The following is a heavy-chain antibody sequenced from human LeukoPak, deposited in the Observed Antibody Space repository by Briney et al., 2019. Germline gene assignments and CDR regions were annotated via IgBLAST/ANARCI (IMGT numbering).Heavy chain of an antibody. CDR3: VVIVLG. V-gene: IGHV3-74*01. Sequence: PGGSLRLSCAASGFTITNYWMHWVRQAPGQGLVWASRISSDGTTTNYADSVRGRFTISRDNAKNMLYLQMNSLRAEDTAIYYCVVIVLGWGQGTLVTVSS. D-gene: IGHD2-8*02. CDR1: GFTITNYW. J-gene: IGHJ4*02. CDR2: ISSDGTTT.